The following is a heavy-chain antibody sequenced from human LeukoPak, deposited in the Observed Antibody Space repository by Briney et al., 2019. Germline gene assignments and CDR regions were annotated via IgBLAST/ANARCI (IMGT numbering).Heavy chain of an antibody. CDR2: IIPILGIA. D-gene: IGHD3-22*01. Sequence: SVKVSCKASGGTFSSYAISWVRQAPGQGLEWMGRIIPILGIANYAQKFQGRVTITADKSTSTAYMELSSLRSEDTAVYYCAGVIRFYYYDRSGYALDYWGQGTLVTVSS. J-gene: IGHJ4*02. CDR1: GGTFSSYA. V-gene: IGHV1-69*04. CDR3: AGVIRFYYYDRSGYALDY.